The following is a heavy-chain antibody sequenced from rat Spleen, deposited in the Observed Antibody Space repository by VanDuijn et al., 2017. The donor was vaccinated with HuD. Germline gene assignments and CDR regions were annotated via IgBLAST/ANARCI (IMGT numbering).Heavy chain of an antibody. CDR2: IWNTGGT. V-gene: IGHV2-41*01. CDR3: AREPPYYYSLDA. Sequence: QVQLKESGPGLVQPSQTLSLTCTVAGFSLTSYHVHWVRQPPGKGLEWMGVIWNTGGTRYNSALKSRLSISKDTSKSKVFLKMNSLQTEDTATYFCAREPPYYYSLDAWGQGASVTVSS. J-gene: IGHJ4*01. CDR1: GFSLTSYH. D-gene: IGHD1-2*01.